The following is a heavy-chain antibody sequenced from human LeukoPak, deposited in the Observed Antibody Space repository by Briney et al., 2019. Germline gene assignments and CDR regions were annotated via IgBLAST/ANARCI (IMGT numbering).Heavy chain of an antibody. CDR1: GGTFSSYA. CDR3: ARVLRGWEVDY. J-gene: IGHJ4*02. Sequence: ASVKVSCKASGGTFSSYAISWVRQAPGQGLEWMGWINPNSGGTNYAQKFQGRVTMTRDTSISTAYMELSRLRSDDTAVYYCARVLRGWEVDYWGQGTLVTVSS. CDR2: INPNSGGT. V-gene: IGHV1-2*02. D-gene: IGHD1-26*01.